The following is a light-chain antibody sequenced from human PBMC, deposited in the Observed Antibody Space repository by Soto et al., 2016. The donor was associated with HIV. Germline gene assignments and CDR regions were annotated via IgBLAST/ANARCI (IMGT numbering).Light chain of an antibody. J-gene: IGKJ4*01. V-gene: IGKV1-27*01. CDR1: QGISNY. CDR2: AAS. CDR3: QKYNGXPALT. Sequence: DIQMTQSPSFLSASIGDRVTITCRASQGISNYLAWYQQKAGKAPKLLIYAASTLQSGVSSRFSGSGSGTDFTLSITSLQPEDVATYYCQKYNGXPALTFGGGTKGRDQT.